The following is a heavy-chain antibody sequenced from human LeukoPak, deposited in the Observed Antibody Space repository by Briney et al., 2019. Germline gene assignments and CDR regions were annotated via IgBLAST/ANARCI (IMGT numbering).Heavy chain of an antibody. CDR1: GGSISGYH. D-gene: IGHD4-23*01. Sequence: SETLSLTCAVHGGSISGYHWNWIRQFPGKGLEWIGEINDRGHTNYNPSLESRVTISVDTSKKQFSLKLSSVAAADTAVYYCARDPTTVVTTPYYFDFWGQGTLVTVSS. V-gene: IGHV4-34*01. CDR3: ARDPTTVVTTPYYFDF. J-gene: IGHJ4*02. CDR2: INDRGHT.